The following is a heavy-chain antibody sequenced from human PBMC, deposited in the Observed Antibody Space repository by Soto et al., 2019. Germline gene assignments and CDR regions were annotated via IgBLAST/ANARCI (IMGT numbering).Heavy chain of an antibody. V-gene: IGHV3-30*18. CDR2: ISYDGSNK. CDR3: AKVKVVHPAFDY. CDR1: VFTFSSYG. J-gene: IGHJ4*02. Sequence: VGSLRLSCAASVFTFSSYGMHCVRHSPGKGLEWVAVISYDGSNKYYADSVKGRFTISRDNSKNTLYLQMNSLRAEDTAVYYCAKVKVVHPAFDYWGQGTLVTVSS. D-gene: IGHD1-1*01.